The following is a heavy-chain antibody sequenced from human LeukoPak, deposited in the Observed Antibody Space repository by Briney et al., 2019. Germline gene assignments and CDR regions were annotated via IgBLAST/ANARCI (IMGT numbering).Heavy chain of an antibody. CDR1: RGSISFYY. D-gene: IGHD2-15*01. CDR3: ARGGGYCSDGSCYDFDY. Sequence: SETLSLTCIVSRGSISFYYWSWIRQPPGKGLEWIGHIFYSGSTNYNPSLKSRVTMSVDTSKNQFSLRLSSMTAADTAVYYCARGGGYCSDGSCYDFDYWGQGTLVTVSS. CDR2: IFYSGST. J-gene: IGHJ4*02. V-gene: IGHV4-59*01.